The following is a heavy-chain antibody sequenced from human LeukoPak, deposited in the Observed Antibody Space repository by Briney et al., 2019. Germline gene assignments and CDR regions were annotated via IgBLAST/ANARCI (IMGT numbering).Heavy chain of an antibody. Sequence: SETLSLTFSVSGYSVSSGFYWGWIRQPPGKGLEWIGEINHSGTTNYNPSLKSRVTISVDAQKNQFPLTLSSVTAANAAVYYSARCIYSYYDYYYYMDVWVKGTTVTVSS. CDR3: ARCIYSYYDYYYYMDV. CDR2: INHSGTT. V-gene: IGHV4-38-2*02. J-gene: IGHJ6*03. CDR1: GYSVSSGFY. D-gene: IGHD5-18*01.